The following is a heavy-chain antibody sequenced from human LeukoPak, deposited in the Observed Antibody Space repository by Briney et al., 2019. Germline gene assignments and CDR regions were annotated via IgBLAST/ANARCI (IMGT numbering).Heavy chain of an antibody. CDR1: GLTFSSYS. J-gene: IGHJ4*02. CDR2: ISSSSSYI. V-gene: IGHV3-21*01. D-gene: IGHD3-22*01. CDR3: ARDSPTHYYYESSDY. Sequence: GGSPRLSCAASGLTFSSYSMNWVRQAPGKGLEWFSSISSSSSYIYYADSVKGRFTISRDNAKNSLYLQMNSLRAEDTAVYYCARDSPTHYYYESSDYWGQGTLVTVSS.